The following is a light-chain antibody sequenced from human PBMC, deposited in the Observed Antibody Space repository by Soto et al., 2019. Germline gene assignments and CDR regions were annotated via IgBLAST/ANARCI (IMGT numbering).Light chain of an antibody. CDR1: QSVSSY. J-gene: IGKJ1*01. Sequence: EIVLTQSPATLSLSPGERATLSCRSSQSVSSYLAWYQKKPGQAPRLLIYDASNTAAGIPARFSGSGSGTDFALNISSLEPEDFAVYCGQQRSNWPPWTFGQGTKVEIK. CDR3: QQRSNWPPWT. CDR2: DAS. V-gene: IGKV3-11*01.